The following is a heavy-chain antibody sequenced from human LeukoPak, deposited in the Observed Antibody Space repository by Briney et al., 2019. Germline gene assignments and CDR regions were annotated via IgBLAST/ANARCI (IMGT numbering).Heavy chain of an antibody. Sequence: GGSLKLSCAASGFTLSDHYMDWVRQAPGKGLEWVGRTRNKANGYTTEYAASVRGRFTISRDESKNSLYLQMNSLKTENTAVYFCAKVLAGAYVDLWGRGTLVTVSS. J-gene: IGHJ2*01. CDR3: AKVLAGAYVDL. CDR1: GFTLSDHY. D-gene: IGHD6-13*01. V-gene: IGHV3-72*01. CDR2: TRNKANGYTT.